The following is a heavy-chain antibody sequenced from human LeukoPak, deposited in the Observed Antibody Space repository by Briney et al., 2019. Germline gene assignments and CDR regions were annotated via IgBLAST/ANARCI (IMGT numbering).Heavy chain of an antibody. V-gene: IGHV3-30*18. CDR3: AKAGTGYFQH. CDR1: GFTFSSYS. Sequence: GGSLRLSCAASGFTFSSYSMNWVRQAPGKGLEWVAVISYDGSNRYYADSVKGRFTISRDNSKKTLYLQMNSLRAEDTAVYYCAKAGTGYFQHWGQGTLVTVSS. J-gene: IGHJ1*01. CDR2: ISYDGSNR.